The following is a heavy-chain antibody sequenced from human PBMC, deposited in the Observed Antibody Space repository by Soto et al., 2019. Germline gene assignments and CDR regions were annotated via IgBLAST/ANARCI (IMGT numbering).Heavy chain of an antibody. Sequence: QVQLVQSGAEVKEPGSSVTVSCKVSGGTFSSYSINWVRQAPGQGLEWVGRIIPILETANYAQTFQGRVTIKAAKSTSTAYRELGRLRSEDTATYYCARVIPVAAPYYYGMDVWGQGTTVTVSS. CDR2: IIPILETA. J-gene: IGHJ6*02. CDR1: GGTFSSYS. CDR3: ARVIPVAAPYYYGMDV. D-gene: IGHD6-19*01. V-gene: IGHV1-69*08.